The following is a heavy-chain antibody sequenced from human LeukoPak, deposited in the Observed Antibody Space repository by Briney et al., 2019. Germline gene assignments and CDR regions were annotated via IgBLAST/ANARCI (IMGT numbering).Heavy chain of an antibody. CDR1: GFTFSSVA. D-gene: IGHD6-19*01. CDR2: ISGSGGST. Sequence: GGSLRLSCAASGFTFSSVAMSWVRQAPGEGLEWASAISGSGGSTYSADSVKGRFTMSRDNSKNTLYLQINSLRAEDTAVYYCAKPISSGWYSFDYWGQGTLVTVSS. J-gene: IGHJ4*02. CDR3: AKPISSGWYSFDY. V-gene: IGHV3-23*01.